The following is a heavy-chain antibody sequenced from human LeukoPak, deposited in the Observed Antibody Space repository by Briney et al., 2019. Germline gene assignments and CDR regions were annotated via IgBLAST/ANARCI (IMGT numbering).Heavy chain of an antibody. Sequence: ASVKVSCKASGYTFTGYYMHWVRQAPGQGLEWMGIINPSGGSTSYAEKFQGRVTMTRDTSTSTVYMELSSLRSEDTAVYYCARWLGEYYFDYWGQGTLVTVSS. J-gene: IGHJ4*02. CDR1: GYTFTGYY. CDR3: ARWLGEYYFDY. D-gene: IGHD5-12*01. CDR2: INPSGGST. V-gene: IGHV1-46*01.